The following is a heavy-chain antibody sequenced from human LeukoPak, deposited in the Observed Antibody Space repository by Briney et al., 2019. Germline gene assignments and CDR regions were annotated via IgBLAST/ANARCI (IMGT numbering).Heavy chain of an antibody. D-gene: IGHD7-27*01. CDR1: GFTFIRYG. J-gene: IGHJ4*02. Sequence: GGSLRLSCAASGFTFIRYGMHWVRQAPGKGLEWVTYIRSDGSNKYYGDSVKGRFTISRDNFQNTLYLQMNSLRAEDTAIYYCVKDRDWGFGYWGQGTLVTVSS. CDR3: VKDRDWGFGY. CDR2: IRSDGSNK. V-gene: IGHV3-30*02.